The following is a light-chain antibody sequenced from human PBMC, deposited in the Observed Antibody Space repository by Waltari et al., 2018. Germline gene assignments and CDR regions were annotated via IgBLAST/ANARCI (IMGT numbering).Light chain of an antibody. CDR2: EDY. V-gene: IGLV6-57*03. J-gene: IGLJ3*02. CDR3: QSYDNDNVV. CDR1: SGSIGRSY. Sequence: NFILTQTHSVSESPGKTVTISCTRSSGSIGRSYVQWYPQRPGSAPTTVIYEDYQRPSGVPGRFSGSIDSSSNSAYVPISGLKPEDEADYYCQSYDNDNVVFGGGTRLTVL.